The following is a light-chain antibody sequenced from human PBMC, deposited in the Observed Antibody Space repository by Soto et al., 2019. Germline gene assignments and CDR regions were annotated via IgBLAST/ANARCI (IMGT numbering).Light chain of an antibody. CDR2: DTS. Sequence: EVVLTQSPVTLSLSPGERATLSCRASQSVGTFLAWYQQKPGQAPRLIIYDTSNRATGIPARFSGTGSGTDFDLTISSVEPEEFAVYFCQHRTNWPRTFGQGTKLDIK. V-gene: IGKV3-11*01. CDR1: QSVGTF. J-gene: IGKJ2*01. CDR3: QHRTNWPRT.